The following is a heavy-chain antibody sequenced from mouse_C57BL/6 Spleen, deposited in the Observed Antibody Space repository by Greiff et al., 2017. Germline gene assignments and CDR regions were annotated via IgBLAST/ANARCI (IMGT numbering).Heavy chain of an antibody. D-gene: IGHD1-1*01. V-gene: IGHV1-78*01. CDR1: GYTFTDHT. Sequence: VQLQQSDAELVKPGASVKISCKVSGYTFTDHTIHWMKQRPEQGLEWIGYIYPRDGSTKYNEKFKGKATLTADKSSSTAYMQLNSLTSEDSAVYFCASSVYYYGSSYAGDYFDYWGKGITLTVSS. J-gene: IGHJ2*01. CDR2: IYPRDGST. CDR3: ASSVYYYGSSYAGDYFDY.